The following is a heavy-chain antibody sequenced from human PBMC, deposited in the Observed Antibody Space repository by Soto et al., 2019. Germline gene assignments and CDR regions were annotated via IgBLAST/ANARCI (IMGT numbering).Heavy chain of an antibody. V-gene: IGHV3-30*18. Sequence: GGPLRLSYAASRFPFPSYGLQWVRQAPSNALPVMVVISYHGGKKYCDDSVKGRFTISRDNSKNTLDLQMNSLRPEDTAVYFCAKDSALEEHLAWLSSGFFGLDVWGQGSRVTVSS. D-gene: IGHD3-10*01. J-gene: IGHJ6*02. CDR3: AKDSALEEHLAWLSSGFFGLDV. CDR2: ISYHGGKK. CDR1: RFPFPSYG.